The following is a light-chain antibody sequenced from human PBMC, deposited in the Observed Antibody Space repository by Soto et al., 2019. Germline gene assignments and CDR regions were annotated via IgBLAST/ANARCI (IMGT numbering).Light chain of an antibody. Sequence: DIVLTQTRLSSPVTLGQPASISCRSSQSLVHIDGNTYFNWLQQRPGQPPRLLIYQISNRFPGVPDRFSGSGAGTDFTLKISRVEAEDVGVYYGMQATQSYTFGQGTRLEIK. V-gene: IGKV2-24*01. CDR2: QIS. CDR3: MQATQSYT. J-gene: IGKJ2*01. CDR1: QSLVHIDGNTY.